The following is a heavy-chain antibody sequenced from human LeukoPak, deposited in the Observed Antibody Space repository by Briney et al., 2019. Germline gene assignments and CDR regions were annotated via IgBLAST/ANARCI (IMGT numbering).Heavy chain of an antibody. CDR1: GFTFSNYA. J-gene: IGHJ1*01. V-gene: IGHV3-30-3*01. Sequence: GRSLRLSCAASGFTFSNYAIHWVRQAPGKGLEWVAVISSAGTNKYYADSVRGRFTISRDNSRNTLYLQMNSLRAEDTAVYYCAKEEGYYYDSGGYYVEYFQHWGQGTLVTVSS. CDR2: ISSAGTNK. D-gene: IGHD3-22*01. CDR3: AKEEGYYYDSGGYYVEYFQH.